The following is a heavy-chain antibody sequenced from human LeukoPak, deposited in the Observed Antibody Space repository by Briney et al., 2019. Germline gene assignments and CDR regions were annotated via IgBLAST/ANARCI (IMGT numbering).Heavy chain of an antibody. CDR2: MNHSGST. CDR1: GGSFSGYY. Sequence: SETLSLTCAVYGGSFSGYYWSWIRQPPGKGLEWIGEMNHSGSTNYNPSLKSRVTISVDTSKNQFSLKLSSVTAADTAVYYCARLGYCSSTSCSNYYYYGMDVWGQGTSVTVSS. D-gene: IGHD2-2*01. J-gene: IGHJ6*02. CDR3: ARLGYCSSTSCSNYYYYGMDV. V-gene: IGHV4-34*01.